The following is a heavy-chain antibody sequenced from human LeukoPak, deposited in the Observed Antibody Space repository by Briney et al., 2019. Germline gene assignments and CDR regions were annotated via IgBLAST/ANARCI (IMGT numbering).Heavy chain of an antibody. Sequence: GGSLRLSCATSGFTFSSYAMHWVRQAPGKGLEWVAVISYDGSNKYYADSVKGRFTISRDNSKNTLYLQMNSLRAEDTAVYYCARARAYYDSSGYYSSAFDIWGQGTMVTVSS. J-gene: IGHJ3*02. CDR1: GFTFSSYA. CDR2: ISYDGSNK. V-gene: IGHV3-30*04. CDR3: ARARAYYDSSGYYSSAFDI. D-gene: IGHD3-22*01.